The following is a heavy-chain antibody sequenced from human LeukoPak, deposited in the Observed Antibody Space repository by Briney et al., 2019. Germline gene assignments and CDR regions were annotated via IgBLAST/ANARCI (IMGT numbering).Heavy chain of an antibody. V-gene: IGHV3-7*05. J-gene: IGHJ3*02. CDR3: TRVTHYALDI. CDR2: IRQDGNEI. CDR1: GFTVSTYW. Sequence: GGSLRLSCAASGFTVSTYWMSWVRQAPGKWPEWVSSIRQDGNEIYYVDSVKGRFTISRDNAKTSLYLQMNSLRAEDTAVYYCTRVTHYALDIWGQGTMVTVSS.